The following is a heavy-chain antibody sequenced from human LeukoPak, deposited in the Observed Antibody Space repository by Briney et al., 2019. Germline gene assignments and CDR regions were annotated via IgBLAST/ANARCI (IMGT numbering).Heavy chain of an antibody. V-gene: IGHV4-4*07. CDR2: IYTSGST. D-gene: IGHD5-12*01. CDR3: ARAMRVDRFFDY. J-gene: IGHJ4*02. Sequence: SETLSLTCTVSGGSMSSYYWSWIRQPAGKGLEWVGRIYTSGSTNYNPSLKSRVTISVDTSKNQFSLQLTSVTAADTAVYYCARAMRVDRFFDYWGQGILVTVSS. CDR1: GGSMSSYY.